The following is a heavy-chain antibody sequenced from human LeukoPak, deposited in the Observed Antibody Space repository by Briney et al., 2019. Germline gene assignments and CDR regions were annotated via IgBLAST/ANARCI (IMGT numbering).Heavy chain of an antibody. CDR3: AREVYGGNSGAFDI. Sequence: GGSLRLSCAASGFTFSSYNMNWVRQAPGKGLEWVSSISSSSYTYYADSVKGRFSISRDNAKNSLFLQTNSLRAEDTAVYYCAREVYGGNSGAFDIWGQGTMVTVSS. CDR1: GFTFSSYN. J-gene: IGHJ3*02. V-gene: IGHV3-21*01. D-gene: IGHD4-23*01. CDR2: ISSSSYT.